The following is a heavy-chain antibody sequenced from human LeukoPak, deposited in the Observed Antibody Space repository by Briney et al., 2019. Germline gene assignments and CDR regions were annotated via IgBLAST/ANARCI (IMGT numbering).Heavy chain of an antibody. J-gene: IGHJ4*02. V-gene: IGHV2-70*11. Sequence: SGPTLVNPTQTLTLTCTFSGFSLGTSPMCVSWIRQPPGRALEWLARIDWNDDKYYSTSLKTRLTISKDTSKNQVVLTMTNMDPVDTATYYCARGGYKSHFDYWGQGTLVTVSS. D-gene: IGHD5-24*01. CDR1: GFSLGTSPMC. CDR2: IDWNDDK. CDR3: ARGGYKSHFDY.